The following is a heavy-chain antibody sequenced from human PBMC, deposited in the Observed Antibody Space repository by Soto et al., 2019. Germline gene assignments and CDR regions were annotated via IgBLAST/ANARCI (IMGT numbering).Heavy chain of an antibody. D-gene: IGHD2-8*02. J-gene: IGHJ4*02. Sequence: QVQLVESGGGVVQPGRSLRLSCAVSGFTVSTYGMHWVRQAPGKGLEWVAVISRDGGTKYYADSVKGRFTISRDNSRNKLFLELNSLRGDVMGVSYCTGEVASGYWGQGTLVTVSS. CDR3: TGEVASGY. CDR2: ISRDGGTK. V-gene: IGHV3-30*03. CDR1: GFTVSTYG.